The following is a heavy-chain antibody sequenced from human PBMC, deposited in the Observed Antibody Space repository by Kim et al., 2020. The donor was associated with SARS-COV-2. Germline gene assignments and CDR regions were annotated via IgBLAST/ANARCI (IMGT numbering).Heavy chain of an antibody. D-gene: IGHD1-26*01. CDR1: GGSISSYY. CDR3: ARQNSGSYRFFDY. V-gene: IGHV4-59*08. Sequence: SETLSLTCTVSGGSISSYYWSWIRQPPGKGLEWIGYIYYSGSTNYNPSLKSRVTISVDTSKNQFSLKLSSVTAADTAVYYCARQNSGSYRFFDYWGQGTLVTVSS. J-gene: IGHJ4*02. CDR2: IYYSGST.